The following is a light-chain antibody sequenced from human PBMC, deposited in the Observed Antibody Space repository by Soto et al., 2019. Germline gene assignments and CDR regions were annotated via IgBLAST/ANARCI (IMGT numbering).Light chain of an antibody. CDR2: KAS. V-gene: IGKV1-5*03. J-gene: IGKJ2*01. CDR1: QSISSW. CDR3: QQYNSYWYT. Sequence: DIQMTQSPSTLSESVGDRVTITCRASQSISSWLAWYQQKPGKAPKLLIYKASSLESGVPSRFSGSGPGTEFTLTISSLQPDDFATYYCQQYNSYWYTFGQGTKLEIK.